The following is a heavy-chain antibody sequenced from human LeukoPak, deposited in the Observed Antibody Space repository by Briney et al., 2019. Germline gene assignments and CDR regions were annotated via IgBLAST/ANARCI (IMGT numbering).Heavy chain of an antibody. V-gene: IGHV3-23*01. J-gene: IGHJ3*01. CDR2: ISFNGRNT. CDR3: ARDIELST. CDR1: GFNFADSA. Sequence: GGSLRLSCAASGFNFADSAMSWVRQTPRQGLEWVSLISFNGRNTYYGDSVKGRFTISRDNSKDTVYLQMNSLRAEDTAIFYCARDIELSTWGPGTMVTVSS. D-gene: IGHD5-12*01.